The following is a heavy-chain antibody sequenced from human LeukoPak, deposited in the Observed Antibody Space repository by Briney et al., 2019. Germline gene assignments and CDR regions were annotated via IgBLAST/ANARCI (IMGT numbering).Heavy chain of an antibody. CDR1: GFTFSTYA. D-gene: IGHD3-10*01. J-gene: IGHJ4*02. CDR3: ARDSTILRGVIGYFDH. Sequence: GRSLRLSCSASGFTFSTYAMHWVRQAPGKGLEWVAVIPYDGSNKYYADSVKGRFTISRDNSKNTVYLQMHSLRTEDTAMYYCARDSTILRGVIGYFDHWGQGTLVSVSS. V-gene: IGHV3-30-3*01. CDR2: IPYDGSNK.